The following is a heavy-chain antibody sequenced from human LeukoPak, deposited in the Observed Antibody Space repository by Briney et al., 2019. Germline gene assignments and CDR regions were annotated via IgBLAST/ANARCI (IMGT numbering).Heavy chain of an antibody. V-gene: IGHV4-4*07. CDR2: LYTSGRT. Sequence: SETLSLTCTVSGGSISSYHWSWIRQPAGKGLEWIGRLYTSGRTYYNPSLKSRVTMSVDTSKNQLSLRLSSVTAADTAVYYCARDLTTPSTSNYYYGVDVWGQGTTVTVSS. CDR3: ARDLTTPSTSNYYYGVDV. D-gene: IGHD1-14*01. CDR1: GGSISSYH. J-gene: IGHJ6*02.